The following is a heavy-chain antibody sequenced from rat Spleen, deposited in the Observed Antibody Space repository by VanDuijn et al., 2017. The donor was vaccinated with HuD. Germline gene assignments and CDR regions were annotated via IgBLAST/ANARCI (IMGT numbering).Heavy chain of an antibody. V-gene: IGHV5-22*01. Sequence: EVQLVESGGGLVQPGRSMKLSCVASGFTFSDYYMAWVRQAPKKGLEWVASISYEGSRTYYRDSVKGRFTISRDNAKSTLYLQMDSLRSEDTATYYCATGGSWFAYWGQGTLVTVSS. D-gene: IGHD5-1*01. CDR1: GFTFSDYY. CDR3: ATGGSWFAY. J-gene: IGHJ3*01. CDR2: ISYEGSRT.